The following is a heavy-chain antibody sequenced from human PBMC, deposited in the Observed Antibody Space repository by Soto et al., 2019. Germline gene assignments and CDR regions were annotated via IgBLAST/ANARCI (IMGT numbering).Heavy chain of an antibody. CDR2: ISKSGATP. CDR1: GFAFSSYD. V-gene: IGHV3-23*01. Sequence: EEQLLESGGGLVQPGGSLRLSCAASGFAFSSYDMTWVRQAPGKGLEWVSTISKSGATPYYADSVRGRFTISRDNSKNTLHLQMNSLRAEDTALYYCAKNQWGNVFDIWGQGTMLTVSS. J-gene: IGHJ3*02. D-gene: IGHD3-16*01. CDR3: AKNQWGNVFDI.